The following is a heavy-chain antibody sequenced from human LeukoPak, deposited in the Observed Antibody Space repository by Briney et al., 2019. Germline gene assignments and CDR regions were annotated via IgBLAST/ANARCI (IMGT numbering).Heavy chain of an antibody. D-gene: IGHD3-16*01. J-gene: IGHJ5*02. V-gene: IGHV3-53*01. CDR2: IYSDGSA. Sequence: AGGSLRLSCAASGFTVSSSFLSWVRQAPWKGLQCVSLIYSDGSAYYADSLKGRFTISRDNYRNTVYLQMRSLRAEDTALYYCARWEDYGRFDPWGQGTLVTVSS. CDR1: GFTVSSSF. CDR3: ARWEDYGRFDP.